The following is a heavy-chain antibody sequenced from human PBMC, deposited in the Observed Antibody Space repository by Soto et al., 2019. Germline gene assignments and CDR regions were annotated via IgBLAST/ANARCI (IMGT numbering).Heavy chain of an antibody. CDR3: AREGSYYDSSGYYGYYFDY. Sequence: GSLRLSCAASGFTVSSNYMSWVRQAPGKGLEWVSVIYSGGSTYYADSVKGRFTISRDNSKNTLYLQMNSLRAEDTAVYYCAREGSYYDSSGYYGYYFDYWGQGT. D-gene: IGHD3-22*01. CDR1: GFTVSSNY. V-gene: IGHV3-66*01. CDR2: IYSGGST. J-gene: IGHJ4*02.